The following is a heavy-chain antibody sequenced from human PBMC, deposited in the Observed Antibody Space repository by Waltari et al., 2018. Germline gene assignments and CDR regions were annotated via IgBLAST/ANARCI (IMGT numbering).Heavy chain of an antibody. CDR3: ARVPLMYSSSSRWRNWFDP. D-gene: IGHD6-6*01. CDR1: GFTFRRYW. V-gene: IGHV3-7*03. J-gene: IGHJ5*02. Sequence: EVQLVESGGGVVQPGGSLRLSCAVSGFTFRRYWMTWVRQEPGKGEEWMGNIKEDGSEKYCVESVKGRFTNSRDNAKNSLYRQMNSLRAEDTAVYYCARVPLMYSSSSRWRNWFDPWGHGTLVTVSS. CDR2: IKEDGSEK.